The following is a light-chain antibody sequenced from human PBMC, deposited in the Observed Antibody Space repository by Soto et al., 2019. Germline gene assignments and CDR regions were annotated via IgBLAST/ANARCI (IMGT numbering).Light chain of an antibody. CDR3: QQLASYPIGT. V-gene: IGKV1-9*01. J-gene: IGKJ4*01. CDR2: AAS. Sequence: DIQMTQTPSSLSASVGDRVKITCRGSQTIANYLIWYQHRPGKAPEVLIYAASNLKIGVPSRFSGSGSGTEFTITISSLQPEDFATYSCQQLASYPIGTFGGGTKVDIK. CDR1: QTIANY.